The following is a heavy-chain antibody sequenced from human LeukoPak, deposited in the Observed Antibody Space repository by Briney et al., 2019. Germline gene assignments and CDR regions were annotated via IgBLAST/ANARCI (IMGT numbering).Heavy chain of an antibody. CDR2: ISSDGSYT. V-gene: IGHV3-74*01. CDR3: VRDGERSFDI. CDR1: GXTLSTYW. Sequence: GGSLRLSCAASGXTLSTYWMHWVRRAPGKGQVWVSYISSDGSYTSYADSVKGRITISRDSAKNTLYLQMNSLRAEDTAVYYCVRDGERSFDIWGQGTMVTVSS. D-gene: IGHD2-21*01. J-gene: IGHJ3*02.